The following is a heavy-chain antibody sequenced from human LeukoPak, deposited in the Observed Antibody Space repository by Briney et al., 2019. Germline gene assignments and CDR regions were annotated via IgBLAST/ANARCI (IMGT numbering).Heavy chain of an antibody. CDR1: GGSISSYY. J-gene: IGHJ4*02. Sequence: SETLSVTCTVSGGSISSYYWSWIRQPPGKGLEWIGYIYYSGSTNYNPSLKSRVTISVDTSKNQFSLKLSSVTAADTAVYYCARADYGGNFDYWGQGTLVTVSS. CDR2: IYYSGST. CDR3: ARADYGGNFDY. D-gene: IGHD4-23*01. V-gene: IGHV4-59*01.